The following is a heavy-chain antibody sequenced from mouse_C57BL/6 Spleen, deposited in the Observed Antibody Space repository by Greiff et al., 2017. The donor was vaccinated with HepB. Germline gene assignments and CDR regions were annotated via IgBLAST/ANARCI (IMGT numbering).Heavy chain of an antibody. CDR3: AREGYYGSSYDFDY. J-gene: IGHJ2*01. V-gene: IGHV5-4*01. CDR1: GFTFSSYA. D-gene: IGHD1-1*01. CDR2: ISDGGSYT. Sequence: EVKLQESGGGLVKPGGSLKLSCAASGFTFSSYAMSWVRQTPEKRLEWVATISDGGSYTYYPDNVKGRFTISRDNAKNNLYLQMSHLKSEDTAMYYCAREGYYGSSYDFDYWGQGTTLTVSS.